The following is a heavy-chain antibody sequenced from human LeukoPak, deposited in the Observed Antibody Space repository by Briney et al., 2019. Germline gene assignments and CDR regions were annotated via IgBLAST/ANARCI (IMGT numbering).Heavy chain of an antibody. CDR3: ARQPLVGPTTFDY. CDR2: ISSSSTYI. CDR1: GFTFSSYN. V-gene: IGHV3-21*01. Sequence: GGSPRLSCAASGFTFSSYNMNWVRQAPGKGLEWVSSISSSSTYIYYADSVKGRFTISRDDAKNSLFLQMISLRAEDTAVYYCARQPLVGPTTFDYWGQGTLVTVSS. J-gene: IGHJ4*02. D-gene: IGHD1-26*01.